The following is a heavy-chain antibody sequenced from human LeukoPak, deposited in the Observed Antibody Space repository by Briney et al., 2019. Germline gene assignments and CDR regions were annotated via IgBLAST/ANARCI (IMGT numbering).Heavy chain of an antibody. Sequence: SETLSLTCTVSGGSISRDYWSWIWQPPGKGLEWIGYIYNSWSTNYKPSLKSRVTISVDTSKNQFSLKLSSVTAADTAVYYCARHDGSSGYPLDYWGQGTLVTVSS. CDR1: GGSISRDY. J-gene: IGHJ4*02. CDR3: ARHDGSSGYPLDY. V-gene: IGHV4-59*08. CDR2: IYNSWST. D-gene: IGHD3-22*01.